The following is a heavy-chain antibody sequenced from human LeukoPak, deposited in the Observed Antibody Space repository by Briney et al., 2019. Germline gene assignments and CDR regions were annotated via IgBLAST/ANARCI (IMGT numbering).Heavy chain of an antibody. Sequence: PSETLSLTCAVYGGSFSGYYWSWIRQPPGKGLEWIGEINHSGSTNYNPSLKSRVTISVDTSKNQFSLKLSSVTAADTAVYYCAGVRYCSSTSCYRYYFDYWGQGTLVTVSS. CDR1: GGSFSGYY. CDR2: INHSGST. CDR3: AGVRYCSSTSCYRYYFDY. J-gene: IGHJ4*02. D-gene: IGHD2-2*02. V-gene: IGHV4-34*01.